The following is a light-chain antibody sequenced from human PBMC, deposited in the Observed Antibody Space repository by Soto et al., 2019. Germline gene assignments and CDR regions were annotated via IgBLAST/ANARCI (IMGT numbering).Light chain of an antibody. CDR3: GAWDDNLYVVL. CDR1: SANIGTNY. Sequence: QSVLTQPPSVSAAPGQKVTISCSGNSANIGTNYVSWYQQFPGTAPKLVIYDNVRRPSEIPDRFSGSKSGTSATLDITGLQPGDEADYYCGAWDDNLYVVLFGGGTKLTVL. V-gene: IGLV1-51*01. J-gene: IGLJ2*01. CDR2: DNV.